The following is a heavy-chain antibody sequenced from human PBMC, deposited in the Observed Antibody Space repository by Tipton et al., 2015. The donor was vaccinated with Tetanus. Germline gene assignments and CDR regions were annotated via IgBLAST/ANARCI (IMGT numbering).Heavy chain of an antibody. CDR3: ARANNDYPKKGPFDY. CDR2: VYHNGNT. J-gene: IGHJ4*02. D-gene: IGHD5-12*01. Sequence: TLSLTCTVSGGSISGSSHYWTWIRQSPGKEPEWVGYVYHNGNTNYHPSLKGRLTISADTSKNQFSLNLKSAITADTAIYYCARANNDYPKKGPFDYWGQGILVTVSS. V-gene: IGHV4-61*01. CDR1: GGSISGSSHY.